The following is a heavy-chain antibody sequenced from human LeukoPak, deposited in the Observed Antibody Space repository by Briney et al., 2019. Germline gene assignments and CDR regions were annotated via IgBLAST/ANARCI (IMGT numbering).Heavy chain of an antibody. Sequence: GGSLRLTCAASGFTFGNYDMQWVRQFPERGLGWVSAIGIAADTPYPDSVKGRFTISRENAKNSLYLQMNSLRDGDTAVYYCVRGGIQVSGIDAFDIWGQGTMVTVSS. CDR3: VRGGIQVSGIDAFDI. CDR2: IGIAADT. D-gene: IGHD5/OR15-5a*01. J-gene: IGHJ3*02. CDR1: GFTFGNYD. V-gene: IGHV3-13*01.